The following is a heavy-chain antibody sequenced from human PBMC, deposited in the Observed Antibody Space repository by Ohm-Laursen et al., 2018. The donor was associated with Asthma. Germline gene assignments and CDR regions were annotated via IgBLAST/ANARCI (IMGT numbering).Heavy chain of an antibody. CDR1: GFTFSSYA. D-gene: IGHD5-12*01. CDR2: ISYDGSNK. CDR3: ARDPENLRGYSGYDSGSDY. V-gene: IGHV3-30-3*01. Sequence: SLRLSCAASGFTFSSYAMHWVRQAPGKGLEWVAVISYDGSNKYYADSVKGRFTISRDNAKNSLYLQMNSLRAEDTAVYYRARDPENLRGYSGYDSGSDYWGQGTLVTVSS. J-gene: IGHJ4*02.